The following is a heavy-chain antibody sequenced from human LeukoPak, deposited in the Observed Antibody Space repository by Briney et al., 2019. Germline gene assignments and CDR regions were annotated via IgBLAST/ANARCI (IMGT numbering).Heavy chain of an antibody. CDR3: ARISDS. Sequence: SETLSLTCTVSGGSVSTSEYYWGWIRQTPGKGLEWIGDIFHNGKTNYNPSLKGRVTISIDTSNNQFSLRLPSVTAADTAVYYCARISDSWGQGTLVTVSS. V-gene: IGHV4-39*07. CDR1: GGSVSTSEYY. D-gene: IGHD3-3*01. J-gene: IGHJ4*02. CDR2: IFHNGKT.